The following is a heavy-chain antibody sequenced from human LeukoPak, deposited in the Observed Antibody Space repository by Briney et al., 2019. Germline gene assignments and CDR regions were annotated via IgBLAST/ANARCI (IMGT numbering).Heavy chain of an antibody. CDR3: ARSAAGGWYYFDY. CDR1: GGSISSYY. J-gene: IGHJ4*02. D-gene: IGHD6-25*01. Sequence: PSETLSLTCTVSGGSISSYYWNWIRQPAGKGLEWIGRIYTSGSTNYNPSLKSRVTMSVDTSKNQFSLNLTSVTVADTAVYYCARSAAGGWYYFDYWGQGTLVTVSS. V-gene: IGHV4-4*07. CDR2: IYTSGST.